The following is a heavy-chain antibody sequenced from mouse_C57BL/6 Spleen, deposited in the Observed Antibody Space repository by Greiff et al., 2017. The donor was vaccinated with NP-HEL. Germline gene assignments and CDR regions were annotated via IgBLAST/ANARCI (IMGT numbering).Heavy chain of an antibody. CDR1: GYTFTSYT. Sequence: VQLQQSGAELARPGASVKMSCKASGYTFTSYTMHWVKQRPGQGLEWIGYINPSSGYTKYNQKFKDKATLTADKSSSTAYMQPSSLTSEDSAVYYCARNGSSPYYYAMDYWGQGTSVTVSS. J-gene: IGHJ4*01. D-gene: IGHD1-1*01. CDR3: ARNGSSPYYYAMDY. V-gene: IGHV1-4*01. CDR2: INPSSGYT.